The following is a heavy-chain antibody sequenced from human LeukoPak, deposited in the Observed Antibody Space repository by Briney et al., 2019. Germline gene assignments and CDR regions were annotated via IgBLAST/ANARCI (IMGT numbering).Heavy chain of an antibody. Sequence: GGSLRLSCAASGFTFSSYSMNWVRQAPGKGLEWVGFIRSKAYGGTTEYAASVKGRFTISRDDSKSIAYLQMNSLKTEDTAVYYCTRRGVTLDYYYYMDVWGKGTTVTISS. D-gene: IGHD2-21*02. J-gene: IGHJ6*03. CDR1: GFTFSSYS. CDR2: IRSKAYGGTT. CDR3: TRRGVTLDYYYYMDV. V-gene: IGHV3-49*04.